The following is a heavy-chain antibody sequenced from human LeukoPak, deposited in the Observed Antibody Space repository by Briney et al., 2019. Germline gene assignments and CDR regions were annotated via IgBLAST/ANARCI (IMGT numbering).Heavy chain of an antibody. D-gene: IGHD2-21*02. CDR2: IYSGGGT. J-gene: IGHJ4*02. CDR3: ARAVTVVTAIHD. Sequence: PGVSLSLSCAASGFTVSSNYMTWVRRAPGKGLVWVSVIYSGGGTYYADSVKGRFHLSRDNSKNTLYLQMNSLRAEDTAVYYCARAVTVVTAIHDWGQGTLVTVSS. CDR1: GFTVSSNY. V-gene: IGHV3-53*01.